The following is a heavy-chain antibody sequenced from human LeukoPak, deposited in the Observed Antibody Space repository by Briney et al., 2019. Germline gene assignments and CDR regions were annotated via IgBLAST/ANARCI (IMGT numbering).Heavy chain of an antibody. CDR3: ASGPRMGDFDY. J-gene: IGHJ4*02. CDR1: GYTFTSYY. D-gene: IGHD2-8*01. V-gene: IGHV1-46*01. CDR2: INPSGGST. Sequence: ASVKVFCKASGYTFTSYYMHWVRQAPGQGLEWMGIINPSGGSTSYAQKFQGRVTMTRDTSTSTVYMELSSLRSEDTAVYYCASGPRMGDFDYWGQGTLVTVSS.